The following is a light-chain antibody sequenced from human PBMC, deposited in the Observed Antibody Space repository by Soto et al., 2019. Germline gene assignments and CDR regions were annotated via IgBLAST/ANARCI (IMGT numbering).Light chain of an antibody. V-gene: IGKV4-1*01. CDR2: WAS. CDR3: QQYYTNSWS. J-gene: IGKJ1*01. Sequence: DVVMTQSPDSMAVSLGERATINCKSSQSVLYSPNNKNYLAWYQHKPGQPPKMLIYWASIRESGVPDRFSGSGSGTDFTLTISSLQSEDVAVYYCQQYYTNSWSFGQGTKVDIK. CDR1: QSVLYSPNNKNY.